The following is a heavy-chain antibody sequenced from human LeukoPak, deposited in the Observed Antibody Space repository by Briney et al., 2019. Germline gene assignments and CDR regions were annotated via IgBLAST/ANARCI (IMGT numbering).Heavy chain of an antibody. CDR2: INHSGST. V-gene: IGHV4-34*01. CDR3: ARGIGIVGAFDY. J-gene: IGHJ4*02. D-gene: IGHD1-26*01. Sequence: SGGSLRLSCAASGFTFSSYAMSWVRQPPGKGLEWIGEINHSGSTNYNPSLKSRVTISVDTSKNQFSLKLSSVTAADTAVYYCARGIGIVGAFDYWGQGTLVTVSS. CDR1: GFTFSSYA.